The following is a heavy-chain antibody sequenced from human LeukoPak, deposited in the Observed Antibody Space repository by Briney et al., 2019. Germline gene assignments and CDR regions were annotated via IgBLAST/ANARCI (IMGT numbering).Heavy chain of an antibody. V-gene: IGHV3-74*01. Sequence: GGSLRLSCAAAGFTFSSYWMHWVRQAPGKGLVWVSRINTDGSSTIYADSVKGRFTISRDNSKNTLYLQMNSLRAEDTAVYYCARDYYYGSGSYSNYGMDVWGQGTTVTVSS. D-gene: IGHD3-10*01. CDR3: ARDYYYGSGSYSNYGMDV. CDR1: GFTFSSYW. CDR2: INTDGSST. J-gene: IGHJ6*02.